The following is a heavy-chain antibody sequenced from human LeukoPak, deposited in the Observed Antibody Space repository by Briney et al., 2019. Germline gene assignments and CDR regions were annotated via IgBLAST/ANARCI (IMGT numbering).Heavy chain of an antibody. J-gene: IGHJ6*03. V-gene: IGHV4-39*07. CDR1: GGSISSSTYY. D-gene: IGHD6-13*01. Sequence: SETLSLTCTVSGGSISSSTYYWGWIRQPPGKGLEWIGTIYYSGSAYYNPSFKSRVTISVDTSKNRFSLKVSSVTAADTAVYYCARDQGYSSSWYYYYYMDVWGKGTTVTISS. CDR2: IYYSGSA. CDR3: ARDQGYSSSWYYYYYMDV.